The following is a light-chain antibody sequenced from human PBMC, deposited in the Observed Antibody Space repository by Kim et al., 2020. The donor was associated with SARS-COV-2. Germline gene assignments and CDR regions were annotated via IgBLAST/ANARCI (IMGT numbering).Light chain of an antibody. CDR2: RND. V-gene: IGLV1-47*01. CDR3: AAWDASLGRSL. CDR1: SSNIGSNY. J-gene: IGLJ3*02. Sequence: QSVLTQPPSASGTPGQRVTISRSGISSNIGSNYVYWFHQLPGTAPKLLIYRNDQRPSGVPDRFTGSKSGTSASLAISGLRSEDQTDYYCAAWDASLGRSLFGGGPQLTVL.